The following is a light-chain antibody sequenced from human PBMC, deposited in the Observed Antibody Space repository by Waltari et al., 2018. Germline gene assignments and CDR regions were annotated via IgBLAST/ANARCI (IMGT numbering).Light chain of an antibody. Sequence: DIQMTQSPSSVSASVGDRVTITCRASQGINNWLAWYQQKSGRAPKLLIYSASTLQSGVPSRFSGSGSGTEFTLTISSLQSEDFAVYYCQQAYSFPFTFGPGTKVDI. CDR2: SAS. CDR1: QGINNW. CDR3: QQAYSFPFT. J-gene: IGKJ3*01. V-gene: IGKV1-12*01.